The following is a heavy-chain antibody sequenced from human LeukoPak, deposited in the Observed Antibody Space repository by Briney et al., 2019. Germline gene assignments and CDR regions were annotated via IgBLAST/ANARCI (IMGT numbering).Heavy chain of an antibody. Sequence: PGGSLRLSCAASGFTFSSYAMSWVRQAPGKGLEWVSVIYSGGSTYYADSVKGRLTISSDNSKNTLYLQMNSLRAEDTAVYYCARVGGFEYFQYWGQGTLVTVSS. CDR1: GFTFSSYA. J-gene: IGHJ1*01. CDR3: ARVGGFEYFQY. CDR2: IYSGGST. V-gene: IGHV3-53*01. D-gene: IGHD3-16*01.